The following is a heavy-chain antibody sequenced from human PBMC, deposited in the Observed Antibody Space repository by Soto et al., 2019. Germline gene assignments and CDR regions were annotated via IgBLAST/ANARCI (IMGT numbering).Heavy chain of an antibody. D-gene: IGHD5-18*01. Sequence: QVQLVQSGAEVKKPGASVKVSCKASGYTFNTYSISWVRQAPGQGLEWMGWISGYNGDTHYGQKFQGRVTMTTDTSTSTAYMELRSLRSDDTAMYYCARENVLSYVDTAMVDYFDYWGQGTLVTVSS. CDR3: ARENVLSYVDTAMVDYFDY. J-gene: IGHJ4*02. CDR1: GYTFNTYS. V-gene: IGHV1-18*01. CDR2: ISGYNGDT.